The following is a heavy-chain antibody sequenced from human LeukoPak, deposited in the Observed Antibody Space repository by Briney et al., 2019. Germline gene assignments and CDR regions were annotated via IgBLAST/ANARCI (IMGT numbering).Heavy chain of an antibody. Sequence: PSETLSLTCSVSGGSVSSYYWSWIRQPPGKGLEWIGFFHDGGSTVYNPSFKSRVTISVDTSKNQVYLKLTSVTAADTAVYYCARGPKPKSITMVRGVNFQRTKNWFDPWGQGTLVTVSS. V-gene: IGHV4-59*02. CDR1: GGSVSSYY. J-gene: IGHJ5*02. CDR3: ARGPKPKSITMVRGVNFQRTKNWFDP. CDR2: FHDGGST. D-gene: IGHD3-10*01.